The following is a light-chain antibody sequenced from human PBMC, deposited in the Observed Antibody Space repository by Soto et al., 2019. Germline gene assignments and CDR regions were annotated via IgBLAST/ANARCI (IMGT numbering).Light chain of an antibody. V-gene: IGKV1-5*03. CDR3: QHYDTYST. CDR2: RAS. Sequence: DIQLTQSPSFLSASVGDRVTFPCRASQSISSYVNWYQQKPGKAPKVLIYRASSLESGVPSRFSGSGSGTEFTLTISSLQPDDFATYYCQHYDTYSTFGQGTKVDIK. CDR1: QSISSY. J-gene: IGKJ1*01.